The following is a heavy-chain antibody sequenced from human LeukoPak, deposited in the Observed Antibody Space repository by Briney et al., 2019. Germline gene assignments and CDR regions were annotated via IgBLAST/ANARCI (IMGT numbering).Heavy chain of an antibody. Sequence: ASVKVSCKASGYTFTSYGMSWVRQAPGQGLEWMGWIGAYNGNTNYAQKLQGRVTMTTDTSTSTAYMELRSLRSDDTAVYYYARMALTLAWFDPWGQGTLVTVSS. V-gene: IGHV1-18*04. CDR2: IGAYNGNT. D-gene: IGHD3-9*01. CDR3: ARMALTLAWFDP. J-gene: IGHJ5*02. CDR1: GYTFTSYG.